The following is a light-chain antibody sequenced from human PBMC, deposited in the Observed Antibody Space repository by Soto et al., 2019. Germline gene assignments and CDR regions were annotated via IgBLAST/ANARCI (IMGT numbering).Light chain of an antibody. V-gene: IGKV3-15*01. CDR1: QSVSRN. Sequence: EIVMTQSPATLSVSPGERATLFCRASQSVSRNLAWHQQKPGQAPRLLIYGVSTRATGVPARFSGSGSGTEFTLTISSLQSEDFAVYYCHQRQSWPRTFGQGTKVDIK. J-gene: IGKJ1*01. CDR2: GVS. CDR3: HQRQSWPRT.